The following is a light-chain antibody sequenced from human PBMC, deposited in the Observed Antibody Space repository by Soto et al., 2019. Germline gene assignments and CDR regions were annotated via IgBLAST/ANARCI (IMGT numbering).Light chain of an antibody. J-gene: IGLJ1*01. CDR2: RNN. CDR1: SSNIGSTY. V-gene: IGLV1-47*01. Sequence: QSVRTQPPSASGTPGQSVTISCSGSSSNIGSTYVYWYQQLPGTAPKLLIYRNNQRPSGVPDRFSGSKSGTSASLAISGLRSEDEADYYCAAWDDSLSGRYVFGTGTKVTVL. CDR3: AAWDDSLSGRYV.